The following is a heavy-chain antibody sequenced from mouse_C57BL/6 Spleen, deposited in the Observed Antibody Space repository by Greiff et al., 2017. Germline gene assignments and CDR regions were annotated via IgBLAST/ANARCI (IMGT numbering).Heavy chain of an antibody. CDR2: IHPSDSDT. CDR1: GYTFTSYW. CDR3: AIYDCYYHYAMDY. V-gene: IGHV1-74*01. J-gene: IGHJ4*01. Sequence: QVQLQQPGAELVKPGASVKVSCKASGYTFTSYWMHWVKQRPGQGLEWIGRIHPSDSDTNYNQKFKGKATLTVDKSSSTAYMQLSSLTSDDSAVYDCAIYDCYYHYAMDYWGQGTSVTVSS. D-gene: IGHD2-3*01.